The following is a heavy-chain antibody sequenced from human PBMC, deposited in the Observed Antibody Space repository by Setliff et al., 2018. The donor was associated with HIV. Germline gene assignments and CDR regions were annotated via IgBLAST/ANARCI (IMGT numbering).Heavy chain of an antibody. V-gene: IGHV4-39*01. J-gene: IGHJ4*02. CDR1: GGSISSSSYY. Sequence: PSETLSLTCSVSGGSISSSSYYWGWIRQPPGKGLEWIGSIYYSGSTYYSPSLKSRVTISVDTSKNQFSLKLSSVTAADTAVYYCARLGWELLPHYFDYWGQGTLVTVSS. CDR3: ARLGWELLPHYFDY. CDR2: IYYSGST. D-gene: IGHD1-26*01.